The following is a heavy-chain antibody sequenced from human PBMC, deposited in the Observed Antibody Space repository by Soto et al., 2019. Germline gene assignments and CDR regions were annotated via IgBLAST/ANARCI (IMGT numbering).Heavy chain of an antibody. Sequence: GGSLRLSCAASGFTFSNYAMKWVRQAPGRGLEWVSTFRDTGDKTYYADSVKGRFTVSRDISQNTLYLQMNGLSPDDAAIYYCAKGPDPGAFDIWGQGTMVTVSS. J-gene: IGHJ3*02. CDR3: AKGPDPGAFDI. CDR1: GFTFSNYA. V-gene: IGHV3-23*01. D-gene: IGHD3-10*01. CDR2: FRDTGDKT.